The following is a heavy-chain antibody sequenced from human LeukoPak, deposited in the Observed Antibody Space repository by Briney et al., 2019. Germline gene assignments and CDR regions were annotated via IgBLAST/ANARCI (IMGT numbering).Heavy chain of an antibody. CDR2: IRHDEGNK. CDR3: AKVAPSGKTVADY. CDR1: GFTFSTYG. V-gene: IGHV3-30*02. J-gene: IGHJ4*02. D-gene: IGHD6-19*01. Sequence: GGSLRLSCAASGFTFSTYGMHWVRQAPGKGLEWVAFIRHDEGNKYYADSVKGRFTISRDNSKNTLYLQLNNLRAEDTAVYYCAKVAPSGKTVADYWGPGTLVTVSS.